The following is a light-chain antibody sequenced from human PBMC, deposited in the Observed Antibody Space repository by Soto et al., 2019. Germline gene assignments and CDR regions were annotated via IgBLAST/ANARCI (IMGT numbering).Light chain of an antibody. J-gene: IGLJ1*01. Sequence: QSALTQPPSASGSAGQSVSISCTGTSRDVGGNNYVSWYQQHPGKAPKLMIYEVSKRPSGVPDRFSGSKSGNTASLTVSGLQAEDEADYFCLSYAGSTNYVFGTGTKVTVL. CDR1: SRDVGGNNY. CDR3: LSYAGSTNYV. CDR2: EVS. V-gene: IGLV2-8*01.